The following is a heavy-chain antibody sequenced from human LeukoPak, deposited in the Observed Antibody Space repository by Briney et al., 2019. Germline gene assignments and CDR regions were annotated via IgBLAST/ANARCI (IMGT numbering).Heavy chain of an antibody. V-gene: IGHV3-30*02. D-gene: IGHD2-2*02. CDR3: AKVRRWLGYCSSTSCYTGDSFDY. Sequence: GGSLRLSCAASGFTFSSYGMHWVRQAPGKGLEWGAFIRYDGSNKYYADSVKGRFTISRDNSKNTLYLQMHSLRAEDTAVYYCAKVRRWLGYCSSTSCYTGDSFDYWGQGTLVTVSS. CDR2: IRYDGSNK. J-gene: IGHJ4*02. CDR1: GFTFSSYG.